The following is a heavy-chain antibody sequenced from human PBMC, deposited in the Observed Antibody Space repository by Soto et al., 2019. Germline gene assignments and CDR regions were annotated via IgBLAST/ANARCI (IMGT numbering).Heavy chain of an antibody. Sequence: GGSLRLSCVASGFTFSSYAMSWVRQAPGKGLEWVSTIGGGGGSTYYADSVKDRFTISRDNSKNTVYLQMNSLRAEDTAVYYCAKRRDGYIDYWGQGTLVTVSS. J-gene: IGHJ4*02. D-gene: IGHD2-8*01. V-gene: IGHV3-23*01. CDR1: GFTFSSYA. CDR3: AKRRDGYIDY. CDR2: IGGGGGST.